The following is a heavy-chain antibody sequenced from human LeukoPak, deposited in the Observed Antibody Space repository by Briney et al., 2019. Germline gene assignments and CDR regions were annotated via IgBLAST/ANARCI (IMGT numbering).Heavy chain of an antibody. CDR1: GGSISSYY. Sequence: PSETLSLTCTVSGGSISSYYWSWIRQPPGKGLEWIGYIYYSGSTNYNPSLKSRVTISVDTSKNQFSLKLSSVTAADTAVYYCAREIIDRGYFDYWGQGTLVTVSS. CDR2: IYYSGST. V-gene: IGHV4-59*01. J-gene: IGHJ4*02. CDR3: AREIIDRGYFDY. D-gene: IGHD1-14*01.